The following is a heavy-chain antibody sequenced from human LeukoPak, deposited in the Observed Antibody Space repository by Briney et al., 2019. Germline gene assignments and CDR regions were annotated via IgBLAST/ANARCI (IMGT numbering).Heavy chain of an antibody. D-gene: IGHD4-11*01. V-gene: IGHV3-11*01. CDR3: ARVHTTVF. J-gene: IGHJ1*01. CDR2: ISSNSGAV. Sequence: GGSLRLSCAGSGFTLNDYYVNWLRQAPGKGLEWISYISSNSGAVNYADSVKGRFTMSRDYAKNSVYLEMTSLRGEDTGVYYCARVHTTVFWGQGILVTVSS. CDR1: GFTLNDYY.